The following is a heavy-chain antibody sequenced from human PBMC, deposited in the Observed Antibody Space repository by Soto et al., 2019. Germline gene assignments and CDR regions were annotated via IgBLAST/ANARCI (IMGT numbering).Heavy chain of an antibody. Sequence: PGGSLRLSCGASGFTFSSYAMIWVRQAPGKGLEWVSAISGSGGSTYYADSVKGRFTISRDNSKKTLYLQMNTLRAEDTAVYYCSKGLVYTGIVTPYYFDYWGQGTLVTVSS. V-gene: IGHV3-23*01. CDR2: ISGSGGST. CDR3: SKGLVYTGIVTPYYFDY. D-gene: IGHD5-18*01. J-gene: IGHJ4*02. CDR1: GFTFSSYA.